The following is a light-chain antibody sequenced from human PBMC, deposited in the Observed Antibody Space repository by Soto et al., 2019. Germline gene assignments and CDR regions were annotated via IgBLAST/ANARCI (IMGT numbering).Light chain of an antibody. CDR1: QSISDT. CDR3: QQYGSF. V-gene: IGKV3-20*01. CDR2: GAS. J-gene: IGKJ3*01. Sequence: IVMKQSPVTLSVSDRGRATLSCRASQSISDTLAWYQQKPGQPLRLLIYGASDRATGIPDNISGSGSWTDTTLTISRLEPEDFAVYYCQQYGSFFGPGTKVDI.